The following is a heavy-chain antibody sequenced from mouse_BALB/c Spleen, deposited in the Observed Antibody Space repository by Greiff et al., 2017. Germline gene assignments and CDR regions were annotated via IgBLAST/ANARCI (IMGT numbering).Heavy chain of an antibody. CDR3: ARPPSLYYYAMDY. V-gene: IGHV5-17*02. Sequence: EVQRVESGGGLVQPGGSRKLSCAASGFTFSSFGMHWVRQAPEKGLEWVAYISSGSSTIYYADTVKGRFTISRDNPKNTLFLQMTSLRSEDTAMYYCARPPSLYYYAMDYWGQGTSVTVSS. CDR1: GFTFSSFG. J-gene: IGHJ4*01. D-gene: IGHD6-5*01. CDR2: ISSGSSTI.